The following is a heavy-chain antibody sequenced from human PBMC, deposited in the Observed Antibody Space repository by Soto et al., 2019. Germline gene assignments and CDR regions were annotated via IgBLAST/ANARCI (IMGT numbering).Heavy chain of an antibody. J-gene: IGHJ6*02. V-gene: IGHV4-61*01. Sequence: PSETLSLTCTVSGGSVSSGSYYWSWIRQPPGKGLEWIGYIYYSGSTNYNPSLKSRVTISVDTSKNQFSLKLSSVTAADTAVYYCARGEDSSSTGYYYYYGMDVWGQGTTVTAP. D-gene: IGHD6-6*01. CDR3: ARGEDSSSTGYYYYYGMDV. CDR1: GGSVSSGSYY. CDR2: IYYSGST.